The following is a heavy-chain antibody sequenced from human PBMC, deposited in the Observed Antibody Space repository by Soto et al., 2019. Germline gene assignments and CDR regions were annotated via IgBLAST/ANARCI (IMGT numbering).Heavy chain of an antibody. Sequence: GGSLRLSCAASGFTFSSYGMHWVRQAPGKGLEWVAVISYDGSNKYYADSVKGRFTISRDNSKNTLYLQMNSLRAEDTAVYYCAIFPSGAVDCSSTSCYPGDPYYYYYYMDVWGKGTTVTVSS. V-gene: IGHV3-30*03. CDR3: AIFPSGAVDCSSTSCYPGDPYYYYYYMDV. D-gene: IGHD2-2*01. J-gene: IGHJ6*03. CDR2: ISYDGSNK. CDR1: GFTFSSYG.